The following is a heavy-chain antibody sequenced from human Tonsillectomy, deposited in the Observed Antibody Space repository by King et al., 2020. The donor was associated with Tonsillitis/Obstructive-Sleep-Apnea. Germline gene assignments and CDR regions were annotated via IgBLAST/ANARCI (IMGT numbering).Heavy chain of an antibody. CDR3: AKTPYSSSYYDYYMDV. V-gene: IGHV3-23*04. CDR2: ISGGGGST. J-gene: IGHJ6*03. Sequence: VQLVESGGGLVQPGGSLRLSCAPSGFTFTSYAVSWVRQAPGKGLEWVSGISGGGGSTYYADSVKGRFTISRDNSKNTLYLQMNSLRAEATAVDYCAKTPYSSSYYDYYMDVWGKGTTVTVSS. D-gene: IGHD6-6*01. CDR1: GFTFTSYA.